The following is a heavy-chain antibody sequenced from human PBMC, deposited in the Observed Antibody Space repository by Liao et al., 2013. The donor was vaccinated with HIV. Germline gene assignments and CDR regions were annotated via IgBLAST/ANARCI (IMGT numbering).Heavy chain of an antibody. CDR2: IYYTGST. J-gene: IGHJ6*03. V-gene: IGHV4-59*06. Sequence: QVQLQESGPGLVKPSETLSLTCSVSGGSVISSYWSWIRQSAGKGLEWIGYIYYTGSTYNNPSLTSRVSISVDTSKNQFSLKLSSVTAADTAVYYCARSQYYYCLDVWGKGTTVTVSS. CDR3: ARSQYYYCLDV. CDR1: GGSVISSY.